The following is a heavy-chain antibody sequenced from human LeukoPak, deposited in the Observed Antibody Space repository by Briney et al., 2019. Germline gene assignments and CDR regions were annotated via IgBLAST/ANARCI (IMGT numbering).Heavy chain of an antibody. CDR1: GYTFTSYG. D-gene: IGHD3-10*01. CDR2: ISAYNGNA. V-gene: IGHV1-18*01. CDR3: ATVGPWFGENFLAPFDS. J-gene: IGHJ4*02. Sequence: ASVKVSCKASGYTFTSYGISWVRQAPGQGLEWMGWISAYNGNANYAQKLQGRVTMTRDTSTSTVYMELSSLRSEDTAVYFCATVGPWFGENFLAPFDSWGQGTLVSVSS.